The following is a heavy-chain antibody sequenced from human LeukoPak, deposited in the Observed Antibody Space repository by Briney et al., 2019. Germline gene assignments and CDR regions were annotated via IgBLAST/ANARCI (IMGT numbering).Heavy chain of an antibody. CDR1: GFTFDDYA. J-gene: IGHJ4*02. CDR2: ISWNGGSI. V-gene: IGHV3-9*01. CDR3: AKDPDSSGYYAADY. D-gene: IGHD3-22*01. Sequence: PGGSLRLSCGASGFTFDDYAMHWVRQAPGKGLEWVSGISWNGGSIGYADSVKGRFTISRDNSKNTLYLQMNSLRAEDTAVYYCAKDPDSSGYYAADYWGQGTLVTVSS.